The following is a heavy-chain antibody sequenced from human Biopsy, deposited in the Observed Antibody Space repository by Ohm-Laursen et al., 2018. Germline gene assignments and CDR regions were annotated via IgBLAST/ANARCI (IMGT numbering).Heavy chain of an antibody. J-gene: IGHJ5*02. CDR3: ARHPTGFWFDP. Sequence: SETLSLTCTVSGGSVSSGSHYWSWIRQPPGKGLEWIGFIYYNGSSKYNPSLKSRVTISVDTSKNQFSLNLTSVTAADTAVYYCARHPTGFWFDPWGQGTLVIVSS. CDR1: GGSVSSGSHY. V-gene: IGHV4-61*01. CDR2: IYYNGSS.